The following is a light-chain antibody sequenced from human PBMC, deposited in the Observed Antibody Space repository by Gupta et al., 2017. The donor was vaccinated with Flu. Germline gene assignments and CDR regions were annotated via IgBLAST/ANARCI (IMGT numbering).Light chain of an antibody. CDR1: QNIVDIF. Sequence: DIQMTQSPPSLSASVGDRVTIPCRASQNIVDIFLNWYQMKPGRGPKVLIYTTSSLQSGVPSRFSGSGSGTDFTLTISSLQPEDFATYFCQQSRSCPYSFGQGTKLEI. CDR2: TTS. J-gene: IGKJ2*03. CDR3: QQSRSCPYS. V-gene: IGKV1-39*01.